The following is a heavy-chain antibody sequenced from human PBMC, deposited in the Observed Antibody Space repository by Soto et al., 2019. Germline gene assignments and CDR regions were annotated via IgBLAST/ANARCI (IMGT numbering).Heavy chain of an antibody. CDR1: GFTFSSYW. V-gene: IGHV3-74*03. J-gene: IGHJ6*02. D-gene: IGHD3-10*01. Sequence: GGSLRLSCAASGFTFSSYWMHWVRQAPGEGLVWVSYIKPDGSRTKDADSVKGRFTISRDNARNTLYLRMNSLRAEDTAVYYCATGHYYGSGSYYHYYYGMDVWGQGTTVTVSS. CDR3: ATGHYYGSGSYYHYYYGMDV. CDR2: IKPDGSRT.